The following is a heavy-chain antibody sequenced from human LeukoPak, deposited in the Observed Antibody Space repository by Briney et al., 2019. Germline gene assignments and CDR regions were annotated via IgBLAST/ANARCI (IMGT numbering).Heavy chain of an antibody. CDR2: IYYSGST. V-gene: IGHV4-59*01. CDR1: GGSISSYY. Sequence: SETLSLTCTVSGGSISSYYWSRIRQPPGKGLEWIGYIYYSGSTNYNPSLKSRVTISVDTSKNQFSLKLSSVTAADTAVYYCARGRYSGSYNDYWGQGTLVTVSS. J-gene: IGHJ4*02. D-gene: IGHD1-26*01. CDR3: ARGRYSGSYNDY.